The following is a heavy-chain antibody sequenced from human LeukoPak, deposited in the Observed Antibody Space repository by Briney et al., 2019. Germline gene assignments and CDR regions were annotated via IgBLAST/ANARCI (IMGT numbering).Heavy chain of an antibody. CDR3: ARAYYYDSSGSSEGSAFDI. CDR2: INWNGGST. Sequence: GALILSCAAPGFTFDDYGMSWVRPAPGKGLEWVSGINWNGGSTSYADSVKGRFTISRDNAKNSLYLQMNSLRAEDTALYHCARAYYYDSSGSSEGSAFDIWGQRTMVTLSS. J-gene: IGHJ3*02. V-gene: IGHV3-20*01. D-gene: IGHD3-22*01. CDR1: GFTFDDYG.